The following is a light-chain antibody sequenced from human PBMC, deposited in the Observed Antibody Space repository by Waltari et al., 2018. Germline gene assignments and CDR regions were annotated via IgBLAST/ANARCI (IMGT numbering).Light chain of an antibody. CDR3: YSYADTFTWV. CDR1: SSDIGGYNY. V-gene: IGLV2-11*01. J-gene: IGLJ3*02. CDR2: DVT. Sequence: QSALTQPRSVSGSPGQSVTISCTGTSSDIGGYNYVSWYQQHPGKAPKLIIYDVTKRPSGGPDRFSASKSGNTASLTIAGLQADDEADYYCYSYADTFTWVFGGGTKLTVL.